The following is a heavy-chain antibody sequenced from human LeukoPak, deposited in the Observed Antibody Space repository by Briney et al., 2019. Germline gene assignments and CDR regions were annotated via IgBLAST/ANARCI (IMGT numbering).Heavy chain of an antibody. CDR2: ISYDGSNK. D-gene: IGHD5-12*01. V-gene: IGHV3-30*18. Sequence: GGSLRLSCAASGFTFSSYAMSWVRQAPGKGLEWVAVISYDGSNKYYADSVKGRFTISRDNSKNTLYLQMNSLRAEDTAVYYCAKVSQWLSVYYGMDVWGQGTTVTVSS. CDR1: GFTFSSYA. J-gene: IGHJ6*02. CDR3: AKVSQWLSVYYGMDV.